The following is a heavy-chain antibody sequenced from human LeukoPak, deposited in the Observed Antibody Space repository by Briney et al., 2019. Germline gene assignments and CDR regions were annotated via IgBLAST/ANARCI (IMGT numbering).Heavy chain of an antibody. J-gene: IGHJ4*02. CDR2: INAGNGDT. Sequence: ASVKVSCKASGYTFTNNAMHWVRQAPGQRLEWMGWINAGNGDTEYSQKFQGRVTITRDTSASTAYMELSSLRSEDTAVYYCARDRGPPEYSSGWYYYDYWGQGTLVTVSS. CDR1: GYTFTNNA. D-gene: IGHD6-19*01. V-gene: IGHV1-3*01. CDR3: ARDRGPPEYSSGWYYYDY.